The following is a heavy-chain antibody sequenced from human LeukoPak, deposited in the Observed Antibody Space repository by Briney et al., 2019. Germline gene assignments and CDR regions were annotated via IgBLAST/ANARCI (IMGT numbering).Heavy chain of an antibody. V-gene: IGHV3-23*01. J-gene: IGHJ4*02. CDR2: ITTSGGDT. D-gene: IGHD2-2*01. CDR1: GFTFSSYA. CDR3: ANGRYHNF. Sequence: GGPLRLSCAASGFTFSSYAMSWVRQAPGKGLEWVSHITTSGGDTYYADSVRGRFTISRDNSKNTLYLQMNSLRAEGTAVYYCANGRYHNFWGQGTLVTVS.